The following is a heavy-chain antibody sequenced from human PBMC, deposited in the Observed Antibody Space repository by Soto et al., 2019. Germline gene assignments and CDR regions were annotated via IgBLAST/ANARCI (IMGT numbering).Heavy chain of an antibody. J-gene: IGHJ6*02. CDR3: ARGGEGYCTNGVCYSSSYYYYGMDV. Sequence: ASVKVSCKASGGTFSSYAISWVRQAPGQGLEWMGGIIPIFGTANYAQKFRGRVTITADKSTSTAYMELSSLRSEDTAVYYCARGGEGYCTNGVCYSSSYYYYGMDVWGQGTTVTVSS. CDR1: GGTFSSYA. D-gene: IGHD2-8*01. V-gene: IGHV1-69*06. CDR2: IIPIFGTA.